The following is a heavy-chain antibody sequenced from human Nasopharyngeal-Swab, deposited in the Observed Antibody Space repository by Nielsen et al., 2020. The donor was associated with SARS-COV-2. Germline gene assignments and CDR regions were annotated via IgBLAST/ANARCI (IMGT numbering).Heavy chain of an antibody. CDR3: ARVEGGYCSSTSCFSYYFDY. Sequence: GESLKISCAASGFTFSSYWMGWVRQAPGKGLEWVANIKQDGSEKYYVDSVKGRFTISRDNAKNSLYLQMNSLRAEDTAVYYCARVEGGYCSSTSCFSYYFDYWGQGTLVTVSS. J-gene: IGHJ4*02. V-gene: IGHV3-7*01. D-gene: IGHD2-2*03. CDR1: GFTFSSYW. CDR2: IKQDGSEK.